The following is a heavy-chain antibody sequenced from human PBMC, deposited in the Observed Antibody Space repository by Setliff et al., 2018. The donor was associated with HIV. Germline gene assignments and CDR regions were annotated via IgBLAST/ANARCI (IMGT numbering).Heavy chain of an antibody. CDR2: TLFRSKWYN. Sequence: SQTLSLTCAISGDSVSSNSVAWHWIRQSPGRGLEWLGRTLFRSKWYNEYAASVKSRVTFSADTSKNQFSLQVNSVTPEDTAVYYCARDGSRSLGVSYPYFMDVWGKGTTVTVSS. J-gene: IGHJ6*03. D-gene: IGHD6-13*01. V-gene: IGHV6-1*01. CDR1: GDSVSSNSVA. CDR3: ARDGSRSLGVSYPYFMDV.